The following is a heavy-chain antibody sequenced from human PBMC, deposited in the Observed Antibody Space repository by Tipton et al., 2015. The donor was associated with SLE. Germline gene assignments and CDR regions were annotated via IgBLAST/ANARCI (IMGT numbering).Heavy chain of an antibody. CDR1: GGSISSGGYY. CDR3: ARSLYDSSGYTSARDAFDI. J-gene: IGHJ3*02. V-gene: IGHV4-31*03. Sequence: TLSLTCTVSGGSISSGGYYWSWIRQHPGKGLEWIGYISYSGSTYYNPSLKSRVTISVDTSKNQFSLKLSSVTAADTAVYYCARSLYDSSGYTSARDAFDIWGQGTMVTVSS. D-gene: IGHD3-22*01. CDR2: ISYSGST.